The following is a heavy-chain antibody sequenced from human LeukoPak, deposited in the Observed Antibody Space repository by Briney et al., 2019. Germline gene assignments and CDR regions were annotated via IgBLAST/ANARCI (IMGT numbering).Heavy chain of an antibody. CDR3: ARDGRGYSYGYTFDY. CDR2: IKQDGSEK. CDR1: GVAFSDHY. D-gene: IGHD5-18*01. V-gene: IGHV3-7*05. J-gene: IGHJ4*02. Sequence: GGSLRLSCTASGVAFSDHYMSWVRQAPGKGLEWVANIKQDGSEKYYVDSVKGRFTISRDNAKNSLYLQMNSLRAEDTAVYYCARDGRGYSYGYTFDYWGQGTLVTVSS.